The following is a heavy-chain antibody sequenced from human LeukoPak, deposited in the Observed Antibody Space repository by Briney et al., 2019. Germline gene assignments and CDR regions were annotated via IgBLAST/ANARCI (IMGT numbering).Heavy chain of an antibody. V-gene: IGHV4-34*01. CDR3: ARGSDTAAGLY. CDR2: INHSGST. D-gene: IGHD6-13*01. Sequence: PSETLSLTCAVYGGSFGGYYWSWIRQPPGKGLEWIGEINHSGSTNYNPSLKSRVSISVDSSMNQFSLKVSSVTAADTAVYYCARGSDTAAGLYWGQGTLVTVSS. CDR1: GGSFGGYY. J-gene: IGHJ4*02.